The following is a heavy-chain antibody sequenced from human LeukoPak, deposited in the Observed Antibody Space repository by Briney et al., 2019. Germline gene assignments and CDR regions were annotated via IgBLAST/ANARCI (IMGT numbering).Heavy chain of an antibody. J-gene: IGHJ4*02. CDR2: IYYSGST. D-gene: IGHD5-18*01. CDR3: AREGPGYSYGKGNFDY. Sequence: SETLSLTCTVSGGSISSGDYYWRWIRQPPGKGLEWIGYIYYSGSTYYNPSLKSRVTISVDTSKNQFSLKLSSVTAADTAVYYGAREGPGYSYGKGNFDYWGQGTLVTVSS. CDR1: GGSISSGDYY. V-gene: IGHV4-30-4*08.